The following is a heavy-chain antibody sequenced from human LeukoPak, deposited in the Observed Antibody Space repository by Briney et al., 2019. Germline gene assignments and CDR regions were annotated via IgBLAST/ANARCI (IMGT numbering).Heavy chain of an antibody. V-gene: IGHV4-61*01. CDR3: ARLFPRVGADYNWFDP. D-gene: IGHD1-26*01. CDR2: IYYSGST. Sequence: PSQTLSLTCSVSGASISSDTYFWSWIRQPPGKGLEWIGYIYYSGSTNYNPSLKSRVTISVDTSKNQFSLKLSSVTAADTAVYYCARLFPRVGADYNWFDPWGQGTLVTVSS. J-gene: IGHJ5*02. CDR1: GASISSDTYF.